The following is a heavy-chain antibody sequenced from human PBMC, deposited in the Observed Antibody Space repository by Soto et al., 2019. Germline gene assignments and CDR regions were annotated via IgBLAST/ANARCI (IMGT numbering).Heavy chain of an antibody. CDR1: GGSVNNNAFS. J-gene: IGHJ4*02. V-gene: IGHV4-31*03. Sequence: QVQLQESGPGLVKPSQTLSLTCTVSGGSVNNNAFSWTWIRQHPGKGPECIGHISSSGRASYSPSLDWRVGISLDACKNDLTPLLISVPAAGADDYAGACGLSADVAVAGMASFDSWGQGTLVTVSS. CDR2: ISSSGRA. D-gene: IGHD1-26*01. CDR3: ACGLSADVAVAGMASFDS.